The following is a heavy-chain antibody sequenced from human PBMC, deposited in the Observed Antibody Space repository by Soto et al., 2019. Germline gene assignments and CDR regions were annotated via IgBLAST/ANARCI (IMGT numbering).Heavy chain of an antibody. V-gene: IGHV1-2*04. J-gene: IGHJ4*02. CDR2: INPNSGGT. CDR3: ATTYLRPYYFEY. CDR1: GYTFTGYY. Sequence: SVKVSCKASGYTFTGYYMHWVRQAPGQGLEWMGWINPNSGGTNYAQKFQGWVTMTRDTSISTDYMELSRLRSEDTAVYYCATTYLRPYYFEYWGQGTLVTVSS. D-gene: IGHD1-1*01.